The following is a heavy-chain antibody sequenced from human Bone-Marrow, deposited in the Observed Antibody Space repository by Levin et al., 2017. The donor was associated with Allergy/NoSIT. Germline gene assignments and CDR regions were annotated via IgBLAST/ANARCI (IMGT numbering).Heavy chain of an antibody. CDR3: ARVIVGATRASEYFQH. CDR2: IYSGGST. Sequence: GGSLRLSCAASGFTVSSNYMSWVRQAPGKGLEWVSVIYSGGSTYYADSVKGRFTISRDNSKNTLYLQMNSLRAEDTAVYYCARVIVGATRASEYFQHWGQGTLVTVSS. CDR1: GFTVSSNY. V-gene: IGHV3-66*01. D-gene: IGHD1-26*01. J-gene: IGHJ1*01.